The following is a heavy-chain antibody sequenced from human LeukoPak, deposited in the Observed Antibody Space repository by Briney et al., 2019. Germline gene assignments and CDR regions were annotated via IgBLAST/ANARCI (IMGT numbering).Heavy chain of an antibody. V-gene: IGHV4-34*01. J-gene: IGHJ4*02. CDR3: AGERGEEYSSGWYKTNYFYN. CDR2: INHSGST. Sequence: SETLSLTCAVYGGSFSGYYWSWLRQPPGKGLEWIGEINHSGSTNYNPSLESRVAISADMSKNQISLKLTSVTGADTAVYYCAGERGEEYSSGWYKTNYFYNWGQGIRVTVSS. CDR1: GGSFSGYY. D-gene: IGHD6-19*01.